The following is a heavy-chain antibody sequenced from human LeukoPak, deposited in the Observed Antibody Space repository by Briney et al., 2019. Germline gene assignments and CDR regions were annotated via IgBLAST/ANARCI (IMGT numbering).Heavy chain of an antibody. J-gene: IGHJ4*02. CDR2: INPNSGGT. D-gene: IGHD3-10*01. V-gene: IGHV1-2*02. CDR1: GYTFTGYY. Sequence: ASVKVSCKASGYTFTGYYIHWVRQAPGQGLEWMGWINPNSGGTNYAQKFQGRVTMTRDTSISTAYMELSRLRSDDTAVYYCANDLKATMVRGVIRYDYWGQGTLVTVSS. CDR3: ANDLKATMVRGVIRYDY.